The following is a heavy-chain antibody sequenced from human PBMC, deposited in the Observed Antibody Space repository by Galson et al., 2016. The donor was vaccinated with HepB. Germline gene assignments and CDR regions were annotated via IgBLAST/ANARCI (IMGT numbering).Heavy chain of an antibody. Sequence: SETLSLTCSVFGGSMNSDPYYWGWIRQPPGKGLEWIGSIYYSGNTNYNPSLKSRATISVDTSNNHFSLELRSVTAADTAIYYCARGGEEWAETFAEIIIAGFDSWGQGTLVTVSS. J-gene: IGHJ4*02. CDR3: ARGGEEWAETFAEIIIAGFDS. V-gene: IGHV4-39*07. CDR2: IYYSGNT. D-gene: IGHD3-3*01. CDR1: GGSMNSDPYY.